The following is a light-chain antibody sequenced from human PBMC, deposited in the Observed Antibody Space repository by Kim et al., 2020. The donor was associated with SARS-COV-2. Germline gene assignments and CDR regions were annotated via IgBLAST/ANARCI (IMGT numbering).Light chain of an antibody. V-gene: IGKV3-20*01. CDR3: QQYGSSPPYT. J-gene: IGKJ2*01. CDR2: GAS. Sequence: EIVLTQSPGTLSLSPGERATLSCRASQSVSSSYLAWYQQKPGQAPRLLIYGASSRATGIPDRFSGSVSGTDFTLTISRLEPEDFAVYYCQQYGSSPPYTLGQGTKLEI. CDR1: QSVSSSY.